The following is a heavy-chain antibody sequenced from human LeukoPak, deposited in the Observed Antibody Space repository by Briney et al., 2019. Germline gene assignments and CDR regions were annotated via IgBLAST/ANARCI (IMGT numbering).Heavy chain of an antibody. D-gene: IGHD3-9*01. CDR3: ATGGPWDLLKY. V-gene: IGHV1-24*01. CDR1: GDTLTELS. J-gene: IGHJ4*02. Sequence: ASVKVSCKVSGDTLTELSTHWVRQAPGKGLEWMGGFDPEHGEMIYAQKLQGRVTMTEGRSTDTAYMELSGLRSEDTAVYYCATGGPWDLLKYWGQGTLVTVSS. CDR2: FDPEHGEM.